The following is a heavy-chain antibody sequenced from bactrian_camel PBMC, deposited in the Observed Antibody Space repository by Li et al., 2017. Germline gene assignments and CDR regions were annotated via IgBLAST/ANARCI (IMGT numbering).Heavy chain of an antibody. D-gene: IGHD3*01. CDR1: TGSSNC. CDR3: AVGSTTGITRN. CDR2: IYTGDGIT. V-gene: IGHV3S1*01. Sequence: VQLVESGGGSVQAGGSLRLSCIASTGSSNCVAWFRQGPGKEHEGVAAIYTGDGITYYADSVKGRFTVSRDNTRNMLYLQLNDLKPEDTAMYYCAVGSTTGITRNRGQGTQVTVS. J-gene: IGHJ4*01.